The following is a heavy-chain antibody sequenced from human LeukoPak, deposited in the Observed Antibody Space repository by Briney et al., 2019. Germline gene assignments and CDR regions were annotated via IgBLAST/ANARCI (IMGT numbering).Heavy chain of an antibody. CDR3: ARRKDIVVVPAVRGAFDY. J-gene: IGHJ4*02. CDR1: GGSFSGYY. Sequence: PSETLSLTCAVYGGSFSGYYWSWLRQPLGKGLEWIGEINHSGSTNYNPSLKSRVTISVDTSKNQFSLKLSSVTAADTAVYYCARRKDIVVVPAVRGAFDYWGQGTLVTVSS. D-gene: IGHD2-2*01. CDR2: INHSGST. V-gene: IGHV4-34*01.